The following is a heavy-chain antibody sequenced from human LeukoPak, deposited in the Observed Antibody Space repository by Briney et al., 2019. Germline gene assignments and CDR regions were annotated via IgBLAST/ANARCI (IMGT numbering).Heavy chain of an antibody. CDR2: IYSGGST. CDR3: ARERPGGVRGRGPFDY. J-gene: IGHJ4*02. D-gene: IGHD3-16*01. Sequence: PGGSLRLSCAASGFTVSNSLMSWVRQAPGKGLEWVSVIYSGGSTYYADSVKGRFTISRDNSKNTLYLQMNSLRAEDTAVYYCARERPGGVRGRGPFDYWGQGTLVTVSS. CDR1: GFTVSNSL. V-gene: IGHV3-66*01.